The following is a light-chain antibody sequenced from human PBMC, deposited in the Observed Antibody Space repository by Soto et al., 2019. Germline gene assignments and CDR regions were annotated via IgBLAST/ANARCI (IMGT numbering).Light chain of an antibody. CDR3: QQSDGSPPWT. CDR1: RSVNNNY. CDR2: GAS. J-gene: IGKJ1*01. Sequence: EIVLTQSPGTLSLSPGERATLSCRASRSVNNNYLAWYQQKPGQAPRLLIFGASSRATGIPDRFSGSGSGTDFTLTISSLEPEDFAVYYCQQSDGSPPWTFGQGTKVDIK. V-gene: IGKV3-20*01.